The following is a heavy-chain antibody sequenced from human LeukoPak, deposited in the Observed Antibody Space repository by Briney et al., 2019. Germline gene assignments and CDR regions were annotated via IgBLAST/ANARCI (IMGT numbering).Heavy chain of an antibody. J-gene: IGHJ3*02. CDR1: VFTVTTNS. CDR3: ARFGDHMPDALDM. CDR2: ISSGGDA. Sequence: GGSLRLSCAASVFTVTTNSMSWVRQAPGKGLEWVSRISSGGDAFYADSVKGRFTISRDTSKNTAFLQMDSLRAEDTAVYYCARFGDHMPDALDMWGRGTMVTVAA. D-gene: IGHD4-17*01. V-gene: IGHV3-53*01.